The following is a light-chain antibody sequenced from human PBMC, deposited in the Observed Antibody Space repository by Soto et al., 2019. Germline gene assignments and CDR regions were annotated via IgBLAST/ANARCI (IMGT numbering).Light chain of an antibody. V-gene: IGKV2-28*01. J-gene: IGKJ4*01. CDR2: LGS. Sequence: DIVMTQSPLSLPVTPGEPASISCRSSQSLLHSNGYNYLDWYLQKPGQSPQLLIYLGSNRATGVPDMFSGSGSGTDFTLKISRVEAEDVGVYYCMQAPQSHTFGGGTKVEIK. CDR3: MQAPQSHT. CDR1: QSLLHSNGYNY.